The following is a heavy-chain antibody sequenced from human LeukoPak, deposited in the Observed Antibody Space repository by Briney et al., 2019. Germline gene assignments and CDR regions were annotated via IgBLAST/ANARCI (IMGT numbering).Heavy chain of an antibody. CDR3: ARELRGYMDV. J-gene: IGHJ6*03. CDR1: GYSISSGYY. Sequence: PSETLSLTCSVSGYSISSGYYWGWIRQPPGKGLEWIGNIYHSGSTYYNLSLKSRVTISVDTSKNQFSLKLSSVTAADTAVYYCARELRGYMDVWGKGTTVTVSS. D-gene: IGHD1-26*01. V-gene: IGHV4-38-2*02. CDR2: IYHSGST.